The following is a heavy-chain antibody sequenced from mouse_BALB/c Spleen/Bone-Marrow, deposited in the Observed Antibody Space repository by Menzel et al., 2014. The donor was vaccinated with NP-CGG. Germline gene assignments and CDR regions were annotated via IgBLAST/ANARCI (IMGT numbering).Heavy chain of an antibody. CDR1: GYTFTSYY. D-gene: IGHD2-1*01. V-gene: IGHV1S81*02. CDR3: TRSNGNWFAY. CDR2: INPSNGGT. Sequence: QVQLQQSGAELVKPGASVKLSCKASGYTFTSYYLYWVQQEPGQGLEWIGEINPSNGGTNFNEKFKNKATLTVDKSSSTAYMQLSSLICEDAAVYYWTRSNGNWFAYWGQGTLVTVSA. J-gene: IGHJ3*01.